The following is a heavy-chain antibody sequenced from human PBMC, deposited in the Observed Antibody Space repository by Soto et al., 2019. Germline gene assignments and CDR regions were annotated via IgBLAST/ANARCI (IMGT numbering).Heavy chain of an antibody. CDR1: GGSISYSY. V-gene: IGHV4-59*08. D-gene: IGHD5-12*01. CDR2: IHNNGES. J-gene: IGHJ3*02. Sequence: QVQLQESGPGLVKPSETLSLTCTVSGGSISYSYWSWIRQSPGEGLEWIGYIHNNGESNYNPSLKSRVATSLHTSINQVSLNLTSVTAADTAVYYCARQPPATAAFDIWGQGTMVTVSS. CDR3: ARQPPATAAFDI.